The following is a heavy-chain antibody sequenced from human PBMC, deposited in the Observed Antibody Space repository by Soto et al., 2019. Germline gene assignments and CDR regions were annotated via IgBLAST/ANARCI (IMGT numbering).Heavy chain of an antibody. D-gene: IGHD4-17*01. Sequence: PGGSLRLSCAASGFTFGSYAMSWVRQAPGKGLEWVSAISASGGSAYYADSVKGRFTISRDNSKNTLYMQMNSLRAEDTAVYYCAKVDGDYAHWQYWGLGTLVTVSS. J-gene: IGHJ4*02. CDR2: ISASGGSA. V-gene: IGHV3-23*01. CDR1: GFTFGSYA. CDR3: AKVDGDYAHWQY.